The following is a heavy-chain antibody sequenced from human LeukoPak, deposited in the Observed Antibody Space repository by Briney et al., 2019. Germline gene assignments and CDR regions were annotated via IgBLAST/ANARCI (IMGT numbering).Heavy chain of an antibody. J-gene: IGHJ5*02. D-gene: IGHD5-18*01. CDR3: VRGGYYYGA. Sequence: GGSLRLSCEASGVTFSSYVMSWVRQAPGKGPEWVANIKQDGSEKNYVDSVKGRFSISRDNAKNSLYLQMNSLRAEDTAVYYCVRGGYYYGAWGQGALVTVSS. V-gene: IGHV3-7*01. CDR2: IKQDGSEK. CDR1: GVTFSSYV.